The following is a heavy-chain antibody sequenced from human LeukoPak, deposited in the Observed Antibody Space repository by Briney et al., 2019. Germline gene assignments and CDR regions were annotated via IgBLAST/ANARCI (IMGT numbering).Heavy chain of an antibody. CDR3: ARVRIAANYYYMDV. D-gene: IGHD6-13*01. J-gene: IGHJ6*03. Sequence: SETLSLTCTVSGGSISSYYWSWIRQPAGKGLEWIGRIYTSGSTNYNPSLKSRVTMSVDTSKNQFSLKLSSVTAADTAVYYCARVRIAANYYYMDVWGKGTTVTISS. CDR1: GGSISSYY. CDR2: IYTSGST. V-gene: IGHV4-4*07.